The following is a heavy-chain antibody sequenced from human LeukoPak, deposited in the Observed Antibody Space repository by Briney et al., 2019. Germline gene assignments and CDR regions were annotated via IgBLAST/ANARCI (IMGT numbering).Heavy chain of an antibody. CDR3: ARRPPGGEFDY. Sequence: SETLSLTCTVSGGSISRYYWTWIRQPPGKGLEWIGNIYYSWSTNYNPSLKSRVTMSVDMSKNQFSLRLRSVTAADTAVYYCARRPPGGEFDYWGQGTLVTVSS. J-gene: IGHJ4*02. CDR2: IYYSWST. D-gene: IGHD3-10*01. V-gene: IGHV4-59*08. CDR1: GGSISRYY.